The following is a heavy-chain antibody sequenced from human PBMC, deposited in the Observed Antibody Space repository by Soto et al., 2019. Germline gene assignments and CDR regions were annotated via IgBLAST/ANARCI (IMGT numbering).Heavy chain of an antibody. D-gene: IGHD3-9*01. V-gene: IGHV4-4*07. Sequence: SETLSLTCTVSGRSMSGYYWSWIRQPAGERLEWVGRIYTSGTTDFNPSPKGRVTMSVDTSKNQFSLKLTSVTAADTALYYCAREDYYDTGYYVVWGQGAQVTVSS. CDR3: AREDYYDTGYYVV. J-gene: IGHJ4*02. CDR2: IYTSGTT. CDR1: GRSMSGYY.